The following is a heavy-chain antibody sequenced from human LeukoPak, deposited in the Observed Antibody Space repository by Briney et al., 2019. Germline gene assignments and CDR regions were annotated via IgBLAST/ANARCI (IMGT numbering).Heavy chain of an antibody. Sequence: PGGSLRLSCAASGFTFSNFAMTWVRQAPGKGLEWVSSIVGSSSTYYADSLKGRFTISRDNAKNSLYLHMNSLRAEDTAVYYCARDNGDSSDYWGQGTLVTVSS. CDR1: GFTFSNFA. D-gene: IGHD4-17*01. CDR3: ARDNGDSSDY. V-gene: IGHV3-69-1*02. J-gene: IGHJ4*02. CDR2: IVGSSST.